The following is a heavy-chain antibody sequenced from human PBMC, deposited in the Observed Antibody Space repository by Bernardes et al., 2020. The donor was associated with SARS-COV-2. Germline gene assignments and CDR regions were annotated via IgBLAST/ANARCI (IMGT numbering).Heavy chain of an antibody. CDR1: GFIISMYS. CDR2: ISSDGAHI. CDR3: ARKSLVGAGYDDNPHFDY. Sequence: VGSLSLSCAASGFIISMYSMNWVRQAPGKGLEWVSSISSDGAHIYYADSLRGRFTISRDNTKNSLYLQMNSLRAEDTAVYYCARKSLVGAGYDDNPHFDYWGQGTLVTVSS. D-gene: IGHD1-26*01. J-gene: IGHJ4*02. V-gene: IGHV3-21*06.